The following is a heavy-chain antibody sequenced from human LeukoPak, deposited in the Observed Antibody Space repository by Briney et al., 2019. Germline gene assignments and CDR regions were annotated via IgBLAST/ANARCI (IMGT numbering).Heavy chain of an antibody. CDR3: ARDSGGTADY. CDR2: INYSGGT. D-gene: IGHD3-10*01. Sequence: SETLSLTCTVSGGSITSYYWIWFRQPPGKGLELIWYINYSGGTNCDPSLKSRVTISMDTSKNQFSLKLSSVTAADTAVYYCARDSGGTADYWGQGTLVTVSS. V-gene: IGHV4-59*01. J-gene: IGHJ4*02. CDR1: GGSITSYY.